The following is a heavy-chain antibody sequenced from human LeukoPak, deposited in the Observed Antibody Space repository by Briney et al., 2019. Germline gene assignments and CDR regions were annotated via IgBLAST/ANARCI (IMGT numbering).Heavy chain of an antibody. CDR2: IFYSGST. J-gene: IGHJ4*02. CDR1: SGSISTSNYY. Sequence: SETLSLTCTVSSGSISTSNYYWGWVRQPPGKALEWIGNIFYSGSTYYSPSLKSRVTISLDTSRNQFSLKLRSVTAADTAVYYCARERAVTTYYYFDYWGQGTLVTVPS. D-gene: IGHD4-17*01. V-gene: IGHV4-39*07. CDR3: ARERAVTTYYYFDY.